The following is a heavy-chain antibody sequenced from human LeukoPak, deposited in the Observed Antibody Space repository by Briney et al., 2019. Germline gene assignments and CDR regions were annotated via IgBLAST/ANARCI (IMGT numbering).Heavy chain of an antibody. CDR3: TRTPYDFSDY. V-gene: IGHV3-49*04. Sequence: PGGSLRLACTASGFTFGDYAMSWVRQAPRKGLEWVGFIRSKAYGGTTEYAASVKGRFTISRDDSKSIAYLQMNSLKTEDTAVYYCTRTPYDFSDYWGQGTLVTVSS. CDR1: GFTFGDYA. CDR2: IRSKAYGGTT. J-gene: IGHJ4*02. D-gene: IGHD3-3*01.